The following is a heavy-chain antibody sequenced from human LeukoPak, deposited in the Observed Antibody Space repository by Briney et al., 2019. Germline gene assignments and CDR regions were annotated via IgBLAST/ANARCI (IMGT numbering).Heavy chain of an antibody. V-gene: IGHV3-21*01. CDR3: TRGGYTYAYDR. Sequence: PGGSLRLSCAAVGYTFSSYTVNWVRQAPGKGLEWVSSISSSSSSIYYADSVRGRFTISRDNAKNSLYLQMDSLRAEVTAVYYCTRGGYTYAYDRCGQGTLVTVSS. CDR2: ISSSSSSI. D-gene: IGHD5-18*01. CDR1: GYTFSSYT. J-gene: IGHJ5*02.